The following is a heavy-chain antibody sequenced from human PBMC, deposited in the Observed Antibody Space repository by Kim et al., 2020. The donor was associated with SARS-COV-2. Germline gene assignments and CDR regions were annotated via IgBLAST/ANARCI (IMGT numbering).Heavy chain of an antibody. V-gene: IGHV3-33*01. CDR3: ARSRPYTVTTYFDY. Sequence: GGSLRLSCAASGFTFSSYGMHWVRQAPGKGLEWVAVIWYDGSNKYYADSVKGRFTISRDNSKNTLYLQMNSLRAEDTAVYYCARSRPYTVTTYFDYWGQGTLVTVSS. D-gene: IGHD4-17*01. J-gene: IGHJ4*02. CDR1: GFTFSSYG. CDR2: IWYDGSNK.